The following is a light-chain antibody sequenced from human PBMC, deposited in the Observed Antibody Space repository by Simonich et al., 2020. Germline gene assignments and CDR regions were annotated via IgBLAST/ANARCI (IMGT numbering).Light chain of an antibody. CDR3: SSYTSSSTVV. V-gene: IGLV2-14*01. Sequence: QSALTQPASVSGSPGQSITISCTGTSSDVGGYNYVSWYQKHPGKAPKLMIYDVSKRPSGGSNRFSGSKSGNTASLTISGLQAEDEADYYCSSYTSSSTVVFGGGTKLTVL. CDR1: SSDVGGYNY. J-gene: IGLJ2*01. CDR2: DVS.